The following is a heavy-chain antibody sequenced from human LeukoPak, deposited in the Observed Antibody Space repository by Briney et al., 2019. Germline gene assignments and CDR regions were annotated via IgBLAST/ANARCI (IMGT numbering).Heavy chain of an antibody. J-gene: IGHJ3*02. CDR1: GFTVSSNY. Sequence: GGSLRLSCAASGFTVSSNYMSWVRQAPGKGLEWVSVIYSGGSTYYADSVKGRFTISRDNSKNTLYLQMNGLRAEDTAVYYCASKLLWFGELSDDAFDIWGQGTMVTVSS. V-gene: IGHV3-53*01. CDR3: ASKLLWFGELSDDAFDI. D-gene: IGHD3-10*01. CDR2: IYSGGST.